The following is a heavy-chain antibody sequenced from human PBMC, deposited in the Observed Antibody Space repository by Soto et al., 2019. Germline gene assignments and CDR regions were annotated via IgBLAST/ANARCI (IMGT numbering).Heavy chain of an antibody. J-gene: IGHJ4*02. CDR2: ISYDGSNK. V-gene: IGHV3-30*18. CDR1: GFTFSRYG. D-gene: IGHD3-3*01. CDR3: AKEYYDFWSGYPDRSQFDY. Sequence: GGSLRLSCAASGFTFSRYGMHWVRQAPGKGLEWVAVISYDGSNKYYANSVKGRFTISRDNSKNTLYLQMNSLRAEDTAVYYCAKEYYDFWSGYPDRSQFDYWGQGTLVTVSS.